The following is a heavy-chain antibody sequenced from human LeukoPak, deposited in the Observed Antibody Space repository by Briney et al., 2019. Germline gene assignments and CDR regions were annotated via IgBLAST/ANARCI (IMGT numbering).Heavy chain of an antibody. V-gene: IGHV5-10-1*01. CDR2: IDPSDSYT. D-gene: IGHD2-21*02. CDR1: GYSFTSYW. CDR3: ARHGVVVTATQTNWFDP. Sequence: GESLKISCNGSGYSFTSYWISWVRQMPGKGLVWMGRIDPSDSYTNYSPSFQGHVTISADKSISTAYLQWSSLKASDTAMYYCARHGVVVTATQTNWFDPWGQGTLVTVSS. J-gene: IGHJ5*02.